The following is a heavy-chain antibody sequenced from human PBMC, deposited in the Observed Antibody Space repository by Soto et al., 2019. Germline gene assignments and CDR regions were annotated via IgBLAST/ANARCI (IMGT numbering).Heavy chain of an antibody. CDR1: GATFSRQG. V-gene: IGHV1-69*01. CDR2: IIPMLNKV. D-gene: IGHD5-12*01. Sequence: QVQLVQSGAEVKRPGSAVKVSCRASGATFSRQGYAWVRQAPGQGLEWMGGIIPMLNKVNCEEKLQGRVTMTADESTTTVYMELTSLTSEDTAVYYCASDKGGTRGYSGYDAFDYWGQGTPVTVSS. J-gene: IGHJ4*02. CDR3: ASDKGGTRGYSGYDAFDY.